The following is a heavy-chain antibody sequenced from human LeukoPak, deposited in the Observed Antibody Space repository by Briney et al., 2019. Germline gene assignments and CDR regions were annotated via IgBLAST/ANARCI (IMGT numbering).Heavy chain of an antibody. CDR2: IYSDVRRI. V-gene: IGHV3-74*03. CDR3: ARDSHAYCSGGSCYYYYGMDV. CDR1: GFTFSDYW. Sequence: GGSLRLSCAASGFTFSDYWMHWVRQAPGKGLEWVARIYSDVRRIKYADSVKGRFTISRDNSKNTLYLQMNSLRAEDTAVYYCARDSHAYCSGGSCYYYYGMDVWGQGTTVTVSS. J-gene: IGHJ6*02. D-gene: IGHD2-15*01.